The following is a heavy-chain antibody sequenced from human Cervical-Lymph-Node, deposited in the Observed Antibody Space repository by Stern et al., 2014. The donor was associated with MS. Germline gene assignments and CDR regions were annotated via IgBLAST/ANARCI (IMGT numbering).Heavy chain of an antibody. CDR2: IYPGDSDT. J-gene: IGHJ4*02. D-gene: IGHD5-18*01. V-gene: IGHV5-51*03. CDR3: ARPCHVDTAMVPFDY. CDR1: GYSFTSYW. Sequence: EVQLEESGAEVKKPGESLKISCKGSGYSFTSYWIGWVRQMPGKGLEWMGIIYPGDSDTRYSPSFQGQVTISADKSISTAYLQWSSLKASDTAMYYCARPCHVDTAMVPFDYWGQGTLVTVSS.